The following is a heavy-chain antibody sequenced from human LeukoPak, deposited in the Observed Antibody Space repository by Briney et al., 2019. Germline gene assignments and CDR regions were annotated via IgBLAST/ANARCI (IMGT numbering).Heavy chain of an antibody. Sequence: RGASLRLSCAASGFTFSSYAMSWLRKARGKGVEWGSGISGSGGSTYYADSVKGRFTISRDNSKNTLYLQMNSLRAEDTAVYYCAQKGYGSLTYFDSWGQGALVTVSS. CDR1: GFTFSSYA. V-gene: IGHV3-23*01. CDR3: AQKGYGSLTYFDS. J-gene: IGHJ4*02. D-gene: IGHD3-10*01. CDR2: ISGSGGST.